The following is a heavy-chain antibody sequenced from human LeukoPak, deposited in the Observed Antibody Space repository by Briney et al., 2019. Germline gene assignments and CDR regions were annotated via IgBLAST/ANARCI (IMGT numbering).Heavy chain of an antibody. Sequence: PSETLSLTCAVYGGSFSGYYWSWIRQPPGKGLEWIGEINHSGSTNYNPSLKGRVTISVDTSKNQFSLKLSSVTAADTAVYYCARGRCSRRAAAGTLRCHAFDIWGQGTMVTVSS. CDR3: ARGRCSRRAAAGTLRCHAFDI. CDR1: GGSFSGYY. D-gene: IGHD6-13*01. V-gene: IGHV4-34*01. CDR2: INHSGST. J-gene: IGHJ3*02.